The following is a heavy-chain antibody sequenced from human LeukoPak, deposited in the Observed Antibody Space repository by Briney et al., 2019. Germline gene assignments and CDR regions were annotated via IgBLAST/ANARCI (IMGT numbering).Heavy chain of an antibody. CDR2: IIPILGIA. V-gene: IGHV1-69*04. D-gene: IGHD5-18*01. CDR1: GYTFTSYG. J-gene: IGHJ4*02. CDR3: ARGGSYGFYFDY. Sequence: ASVKVSCKASGYTFTSYGISWVRQAPGQGLEWMGRIIPILGIANYAQKFQGRVTITADKSTSTAYMELSSLRSEDTAVYYCARGGSYGFYFDYWGQGTLVTVSS.